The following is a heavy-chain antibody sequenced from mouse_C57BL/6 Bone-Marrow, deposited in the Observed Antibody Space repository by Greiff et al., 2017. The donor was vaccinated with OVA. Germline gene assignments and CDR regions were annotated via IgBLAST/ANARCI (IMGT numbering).Heavy chain of an antibody. V-gene: IGHV1-26*01. CDR2: INPNNGGT. CDR1: GYTFTDYY. CDR3: ARRGFLWYYGSSGAMDD. Sequence: VQLQQSGPELVKPGASVKISCKASGYTFTDYYMNWVKQSHGKSLEWIGDINPNNGGTSYNQKFKGKATLTVDKSSSTAYMELRSLTSEDSAVYYCARRGFLWYYGSSGAMDDWGQGTSVTVSS. J-gene: IGHJ4*01. D-gene: IGHD1-1*01.